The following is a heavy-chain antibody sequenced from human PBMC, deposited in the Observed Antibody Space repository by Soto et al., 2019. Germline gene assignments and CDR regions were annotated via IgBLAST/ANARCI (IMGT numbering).Heavy chain of an antibody. CDR3: ARGGNRYSNVASGVGGFDF. D-gene: IGHD5-12*01. CDR2: VYHTGAT. CDR1: GASISSSY. Sequence: SETLSLTCTVSGASISSSYWSWIRQSPERGLEWIAYVYHTGATNYNPSLKSRVTISLDTSKGQFSLNLTSLTTADTAVYFCARGGNRYSNVASGVGGFDFWGQGSLGTV. J-gene: IGHJ4*02. V-gene: IGHV4-59*01.